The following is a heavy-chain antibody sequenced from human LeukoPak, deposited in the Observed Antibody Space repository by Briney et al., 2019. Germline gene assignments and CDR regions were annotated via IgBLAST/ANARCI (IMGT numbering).Heavy chain of an antibody. V-gene: IGHV1-2*02. Sequence: GASVKVSCKASGYSFTASYVHWVRQAPGQGLEWVGCINPKNGDTSSAQRFQGRVTMTRDTSLSTAYMDLTSLRSDDTAVYYCVRDDYNGNSFDSWGPGTLVTVSS. J-gene: IGHJ5*01. D-gene: IGHD4-4*01. CDR1: GYSFTASY. CDR3: VRDDYNGNSFDS. CDR2: INPKNGDT.